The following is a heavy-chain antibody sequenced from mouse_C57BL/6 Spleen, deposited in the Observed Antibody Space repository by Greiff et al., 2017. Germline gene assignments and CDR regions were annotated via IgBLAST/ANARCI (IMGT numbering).Heavy chain of an antibody. V-gene: IGHV1-54*01. Sequence: QVQLQQSGAELVRPGTSVKVSCKASGYAFTNYLIEWVKQRPGQGLEGIGVINPGSGGTNYNEKFKGKATLTADKSSSTAYLQLSSLTSEDSAVFFFASVVAPYWYFDVWGTGTTVTVSS. J-gene: IGHJ1*03. D-gene: IGHD1-1*01. CDR1: GYAFTNYL. CDR3: ASVVAPYWYFDV. CDR2: INPGSGGT.